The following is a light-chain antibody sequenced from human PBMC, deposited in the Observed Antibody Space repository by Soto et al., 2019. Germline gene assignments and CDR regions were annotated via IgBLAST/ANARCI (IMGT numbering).Light chain of an antibody. V-gene: IGKV1-33*01. Sequence: DIQMTRSPSSLSASVGDRVTITCQASQDISNYLNWYQQKPGKDPKLLIYDASNLETGVPSRFSGSGSGTDFTFTISSLQPEDIATYYCQQYDNPLTFGGGTKVDIK. CDR3: QQYDNPLT. CDR2: DAS. CDR1: QDISNY. J-gene: IGKJ4*01.